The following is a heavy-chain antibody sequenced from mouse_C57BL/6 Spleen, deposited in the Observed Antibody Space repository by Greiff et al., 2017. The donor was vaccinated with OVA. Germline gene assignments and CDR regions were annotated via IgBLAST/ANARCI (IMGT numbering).Heavy chain of an antibody. J-gene: IGHJ3*01. V-gene: IGHV3-6*01. CDR2: ISYDGSN. D-gene: IGHD2-4*01. Sequence: EVKLVESGPGLVKPSQSLSLTCSVTGYSITSGYYWNWIRQFPGNKLEWMGYISYDGSNNYNPSLKNRISITRDTSKNQFFLKLNSVTTEDTATYYCARGENYDYDSFAYWGQGTLVTVSA. CDR3: ARGENYDYDSFAY. CDR1: GYSITSGYY.